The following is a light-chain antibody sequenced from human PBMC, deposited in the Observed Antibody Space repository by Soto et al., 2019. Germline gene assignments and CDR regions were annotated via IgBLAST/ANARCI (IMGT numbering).Light chain of an antibody. Sequence: QSVLTQPASVSGSPGQTITISCTGTSSDVGGSNYVSWYQLHPGKAPKLMIYEGSNRPSGVSNRYSGPKSGNTSPLTISGLESEDEAYYYCSSYTSSSTRVFGGGTKVTVL. CDR1: SSDVGGSNY. CDR2: EGS. CDR3: SSYTSSSTRV. V-gene: IGLV2-14*01. J-gene: IGLJ3*02.